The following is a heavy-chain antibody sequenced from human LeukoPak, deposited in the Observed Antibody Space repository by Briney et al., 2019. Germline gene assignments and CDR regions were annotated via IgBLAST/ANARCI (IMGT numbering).Heavy chain of an antibody. D-gene: IGHD2-2*01. V-gene: IGHV3-30*02. CDR3: AKAPTVGCSSTSCFRFDP. CDR1: GFTFSSYG. Sequence: TGGSRRLSCAASGFTFSSYGMHWVRQAPGKGLEWVAFTRYDESNKYYADSVKGRFTISRANSKNTLYLQMNSLRAEDTAVYYCAKAPTVGCSSTSCFRFDPWGQGTLVTVSS. CDR2: TRYDESNK. J-gene: IGHJ5*02.